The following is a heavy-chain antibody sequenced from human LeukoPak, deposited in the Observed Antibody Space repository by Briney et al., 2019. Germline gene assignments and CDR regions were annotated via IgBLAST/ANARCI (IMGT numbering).Heavy chain of an antibody. Sequence: SVKVSCKASGGTFSSYAIGWVRQAPGQGLEWMGRIIPILGIANYAQKFQGRVTITADKSTSTAYMELSSLRSEDTAVYYCAREEDGDYEGYWGQGTLVTVSS. CDR3: AREEDGDYEGY. V-gene: IGHV1-69*04. CDR1: GGTFSSYA. CDR2: IIPILGIA. J-gene: IGHJ4*02. D-gene: IGHD4-17*01.